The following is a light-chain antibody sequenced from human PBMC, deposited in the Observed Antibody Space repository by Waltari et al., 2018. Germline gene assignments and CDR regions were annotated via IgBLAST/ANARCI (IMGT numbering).Light chain of an antibody. CDR1: QSVSSIY. Sequence: EIVLTQSPGTLSLSPGERATLSCRASQSVSSIYLAWYQQKPGQAPRLLIYGASSRATGIPDRFSGSGSVTDFTLTISRLEPEDCAVYYCQQYGSSPMYTFGQGTKLEIK. J-gene: IGKJ2*01. CDR2: GAS. CDR3: QQYGSSPMYT. V-gene: IGKV3-20*01.